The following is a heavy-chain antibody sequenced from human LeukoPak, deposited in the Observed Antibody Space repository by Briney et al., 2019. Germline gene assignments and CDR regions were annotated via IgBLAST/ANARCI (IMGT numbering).Heavy chain of an antibody. CDR2: ISGSGGST. CDR1: GFTFSSYA. D-gene: IGHD6-19*01. Sequence: GGSPRLSCAASGFTFSSYAMSWVRQAPGKGLEWVLAISGSGGSTYYADSVKGRFTISRDNSKNTLYLQMNSLRAEDTAVYYCAKSLGQWLVRNWFDPWGQGTLVTVSS. V-gene: IGHV3-23*01. CDR3: AKSLGQWLVRNWFDP. J-gene: IGHJ5*02.